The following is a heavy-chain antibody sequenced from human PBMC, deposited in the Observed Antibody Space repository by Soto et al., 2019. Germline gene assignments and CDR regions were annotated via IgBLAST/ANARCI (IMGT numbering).Heavy chain of an antibody. D-gene: IGHD1-1*01. V-gene: IGHV4-34*01. CDR1: GGSFSGYY. CDR2: INHSGST. Sequence: SGTLALTCAVYGGSFSGYYWTWIRQPPGTGLEWIGEINHSGSTNYNPSLKSRVTISVDTSKNQFSLKLTSVTAADTAVYYCARDNVTRLFDYWGQGTLDNVSS. J-gene: IGHJ4*02. CDR3: ARDNVTRLFDY.